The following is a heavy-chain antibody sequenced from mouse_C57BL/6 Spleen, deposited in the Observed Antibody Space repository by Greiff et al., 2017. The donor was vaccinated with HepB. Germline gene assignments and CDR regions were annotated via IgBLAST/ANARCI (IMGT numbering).Heavy chain of an antibody. CDR2: ISYSGST. Sequence: EVHLVESGPGMVKPSQSLSLTCTVTGYSITSGYDWHWIRHFPGNKLEWMGYISYSGSTNYNPSLKSRISITHDTSKNHFFLKLNSVTTEDTATYYCARGSYPYAMDYWGQGTSVTVSS. CDR3: ARGSYPYAMDY. D-gene: IGHD2-10*01. CDR1: GYSITSGYD. V-gene: IGHV3-1*01. J-gene: IGHJ4*01.